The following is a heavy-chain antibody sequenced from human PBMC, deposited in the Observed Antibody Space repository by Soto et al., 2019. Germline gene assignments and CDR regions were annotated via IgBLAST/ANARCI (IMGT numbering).Heavy chain of an antibody. J-gene: IGHJ6*02. D-gene: IGHD3-10*01. V-gene: IGHV3-9*01. CDR3: AKDLTPLLWFGDTGYYYGMDV. CDR2: ISWNSGSI. Sequence: GGSLRLSCAASGFTFDDFAMHWVRQAPGKGLEWVSGISWNSGSIGYVDSVKGRFTISRDNAKNSLYLQMNSLRAEDTALYYCAKDLTPLLWFGDTGYYYGMDVWGQGTTVTVSS. CDR1: GFTFDDFA.